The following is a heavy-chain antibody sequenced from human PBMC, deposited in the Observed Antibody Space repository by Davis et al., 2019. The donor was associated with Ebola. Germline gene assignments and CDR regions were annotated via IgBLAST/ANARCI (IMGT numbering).Heavy chain of an antibody. CDR2: INPSGGST. CDR3: ARGPREGRIAVAGNWGTYYYYYGMDV. D-gene: IGHD6-19*01. CDR1: GYTFTSYY. V-gene: IGHV1-46*01. J-gene: IGHJ6*02. Sequence: AASVKVSCKASGYTFTSYYMHWVRQAPGQGLEWMGIINPSGGSTSYAQKFQGRVTMTRDTSTRNVYMELSSLRSEDTAWYYCARGPREGRIAVAGNWGTYYYYYGMDVWGQGTTVTVSS.